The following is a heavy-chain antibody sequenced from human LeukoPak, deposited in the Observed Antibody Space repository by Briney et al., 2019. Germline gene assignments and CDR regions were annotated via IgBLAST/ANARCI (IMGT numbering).Heavy chain of an antibody. Sequence: GASVKVSCKASGGTFSSYAISWVRQAPGQGLEWMGGIIPIFGTANYAQKFQGRVTITRDTSASTAYMELSSLRSEDTAVYYCARAKDDILFSHTHTYYYYGMDVWGQGTTVTVSS. V-gene: IGHV1-69*05. D-gene: IGHD3-9*01. CDR1: GGTFSSYA. CDR2: IIPIFGTA. J-gene: IGHJ6*02. CDR3: ARAKDDILFSHTHTYYYYGMDV.